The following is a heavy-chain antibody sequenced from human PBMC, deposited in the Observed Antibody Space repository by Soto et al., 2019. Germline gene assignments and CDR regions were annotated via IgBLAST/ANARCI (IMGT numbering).Heavy chain of an antibody. Sequence: NPSETLSLTCAVYGGSFSGYYWSWIRQPPGKGLEWIGEINHSGSTNYNPSLKSRVTISVDTSKNQFSLKLSSVTAADTAVYYCARGEPPYGYCSGGSCYIYFDYWGQGTLVTVSS. V-gene: IGHV4-34*01. D-gene: IGHD2-15*01. CDR2: INHSGST. CDR1: GGSFSGYY. CDR3: ARGEPPYGYCSGGSCYIYFDY. J-gene: IGHJ4*02.